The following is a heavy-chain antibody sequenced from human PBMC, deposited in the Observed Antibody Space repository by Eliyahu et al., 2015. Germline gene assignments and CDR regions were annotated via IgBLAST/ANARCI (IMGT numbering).Heavy chain of an antibody. CDR1: GFIFSSHF. J-gene: IGHJ4*02. CDR2: ISGDXATT. D-gene: IGHD4-17*01. V-gene: IGHV3-64*01. Sequence: EVQLVESGGGLVXPGESLRLSCXASGFIFSSHFMHWIRQAPGKGLEXVAAISGDXATTFYTKSVEGRFTISRDNSKNTLFLYLGSLTGEDTAVYYCAREPGFGDLDYWGQGTLVTVS. CDR3: AREPGFGDLDY.